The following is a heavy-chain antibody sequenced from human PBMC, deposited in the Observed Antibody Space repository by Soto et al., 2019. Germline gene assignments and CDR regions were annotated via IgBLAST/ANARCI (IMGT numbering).Heavy chain of an antibody. J-gene: IGHJ4*02. CDR3: AKDHEGNSYGYFLFDY. CDR2: ISGSGGST. D-gene: IGHD5-18*01. V-gene: IGHV3-23*01. Sequence: PGGSLRLSCAASGFTFSSYAMSWVRQAPGKGLEWVSAISGSGGSTYYADSVKGRFTISRDNSKNTLYLQMNSLRAEDTAVYYCAKDHEGNSYGYFLFDYWGQGTLVTVSS. CDR1: GFTFSSYA.